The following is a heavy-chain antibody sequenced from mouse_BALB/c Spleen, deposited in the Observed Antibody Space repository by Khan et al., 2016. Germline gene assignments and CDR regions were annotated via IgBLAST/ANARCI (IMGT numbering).Heavy chain of an antibody. CDR1: GYAFTNYL. CDR3: ARKGCYGNYEYYFDY. D-gene: IGHD2-1*01. V-gene: IGHV1-54*01. J-gene: IGHJ2*01. CDR2: INPGCGGS. Sequence: QVQLQQSGAELVRPGPSVKVSCKASGYAFTNYLIEWVKQRPGQGLEWSGVINPGCGGSNYNEKFKGKATLTADKSSSTAYMQLSSLKSDDSAVYFCARKGCYGNYEYYFDYWGQGTTLTVSS.